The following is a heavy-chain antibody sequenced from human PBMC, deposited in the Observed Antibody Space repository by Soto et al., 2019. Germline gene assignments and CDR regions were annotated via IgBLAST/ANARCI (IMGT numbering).Heavy chain of an antibody. CDR2: IIPVFGTT. V-gene: IGHV1-69*13. CDR3: ARDGGFGELKY. Sequence: ASVKVSCKASGDTFSGYPINWVRQAPGEGLEWMGRIIPVFGTTNDAQRFEGRVTFTADESTNTAYMELRGLLSGDTAVYYCARDGGFGELKYWGPGTLVTVSS. J-gene: IGHJ4*02. CDR1: GDTFSGYP. D-gene: IGHD3-10*01.